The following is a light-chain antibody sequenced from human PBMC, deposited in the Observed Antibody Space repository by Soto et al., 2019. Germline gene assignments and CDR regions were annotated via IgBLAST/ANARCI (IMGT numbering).Light chain of an antibody. Sequence: QSALTQPASVSGSPGQSITISCTGTSSDVGGYNYVSWYQQHPGKAPKLMIYEVNNRPSGVSNRFSGSKSGNTASLTISGLQAEDEADSYCSSYTTSNTYVFGSGTKLTVL. V-gene: IGLV2-14*01. CDR3: SSYTTSNTYV. J-gene: IGLJ1*01. CDR1: SSDVGGYNY. CDR2: EVN.